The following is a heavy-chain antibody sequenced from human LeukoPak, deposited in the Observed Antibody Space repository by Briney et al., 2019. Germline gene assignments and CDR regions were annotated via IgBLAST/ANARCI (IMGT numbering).Heavy chain of an antibody. CDR3: ARDPPAVTANTYG. D-gene: IGHD5-18*01. CDR2: ISGSGGST. Sequence: GGSLRLSCAASGFTFSSYAMSWVRQAPGKGLEWVSAISGSGGSTYYADSVKGRFTISRDGSKNTLYLQMNSLRVEDTAVYYCARDPPAVTANTYGWGQGTLVTVSS. CDR1: GFTFSSYA. V-gene: IGHV3-23*01. J-gene: IGHJ4*02.